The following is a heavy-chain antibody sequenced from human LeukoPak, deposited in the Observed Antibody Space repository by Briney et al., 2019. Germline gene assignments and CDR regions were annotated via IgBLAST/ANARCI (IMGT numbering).Heavy chain of an antibody. CDR2: IYHSGST. V-gene: IGHV4-30-2*01. J-gene: IGHJ4*02. D-gene: IGHD3-3*01. Sequence: SETLSLTCTVSGGSISSGGYYWSWIRQPPGKGLEGIGYIYHSGSTYYNPSLKSRVTISVDRSKNQFSLKLSSVTAADTAVYYCARGSSLDSFWSGYSPSRPLYYFDYWGQGTLVTVSS. CDR1: GGSISSGGYY. CDR3: ARGSSLDSFWSGYSPSRPLYYFDY.